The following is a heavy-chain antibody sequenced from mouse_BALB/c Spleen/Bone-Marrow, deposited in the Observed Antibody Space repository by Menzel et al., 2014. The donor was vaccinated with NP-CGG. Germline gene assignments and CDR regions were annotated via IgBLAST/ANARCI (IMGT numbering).Heavy chain of an antibody. CDR2: IWSDGST. J-gene: IGHJ4*01. Sequence: VQLQESGPGLVAPSQSLSIPCTISGFSLTSYGVHWVRQPPGKGLEWLVVIWSDGSTTYNSALKSRLSISKDNSKSQVFLKMNSLQTDGTAMYYCARCYYGYAMDYWGQGTSVTVSS. CDR3: ARCYYGYAMDY. D-gene: IGHD1-1*01. V-gene: IGHV2-6-1*01. CDR1: GFSLTSYG.